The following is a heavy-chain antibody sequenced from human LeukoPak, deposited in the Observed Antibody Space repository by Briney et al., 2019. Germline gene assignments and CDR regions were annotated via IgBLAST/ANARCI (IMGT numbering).Heavy chain of an antibody. D-gene: IGHD2-21*01. J-gene: IGHJ4*02. CDR1: GFTFSSYA. CDR2: ISGSGDST. CDR3: AKDFRIGYSAHFDY. Sequence: GGSLRLSCAASGFTFSSYAMSWVRQAPGKGLEWVSAISGSGDSTYYADSVKGRFSISRDNSKNTLYLQKDSLRGEDTAVYYCAKDFRIGYSAHFDYWGQGALVTVSS. V-gene: IGHV3-23*01.